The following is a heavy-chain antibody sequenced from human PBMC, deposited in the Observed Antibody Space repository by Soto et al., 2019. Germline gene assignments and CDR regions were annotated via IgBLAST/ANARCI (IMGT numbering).Heavy chain of an antibody. CDR2: ISAYNDYT. D-gene: IGHD3-16*01. V-gene: IGHV1-18*01. CDR3: ARGGYYDKVWGKMNYYGLDV. J-gene: IGHJ6*01. Sequence: QVRLVQSAAEVKKPGASVKVSCKASGYTFIRYGITWVRQAPGQGLEWMGWISAYNDYTNYAQKLQGRVTMTTDTSTSTVDMALRSLRSDDTAVYYCARGGYYDKVWGKMNYYGLDVWGQGTTVTVSS. CDR1: GYTFIRYG.